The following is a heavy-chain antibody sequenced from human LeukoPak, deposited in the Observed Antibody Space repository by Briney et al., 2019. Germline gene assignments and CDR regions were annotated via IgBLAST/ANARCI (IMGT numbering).Heavy chain of an antibody. CDR3: ARRVVIAAAGTFDY. CDR1: GGSFSGYY. Sequence: SETLSLTCAVYGGSFSGYYWSWIRQPPGKGLEWIGEINHSGSTNYNPSLKSRVTISVDTSKNQFSLKLSSVTAADTAVYYCARRVVIAAAGTFDYWGQGTLVTVSS. D-gene: IGHD6-13*01. V-gene: IGHV4-34*01. CDR2: INHSGST. J-gene: IGHJ4*02.